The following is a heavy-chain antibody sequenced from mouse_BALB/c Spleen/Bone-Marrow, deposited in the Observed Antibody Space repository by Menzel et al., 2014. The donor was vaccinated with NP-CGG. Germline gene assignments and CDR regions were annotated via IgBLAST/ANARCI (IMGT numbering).Heavy chain of an antibody. CDR3: ARWEYYAMDY. CDR1: GFNIKDTY. D-gene: IGHD4-1*01. J-gene: IGHJ4*01. CDR2: IDPANGNT. Sequence: EVKLMESGAELVKPGASVKLSCTASGFNIKDTYMHWVKQRPEQGLEWIGRIDPANGNTKYDRKFQGKATITADTSSNTAYLQLSSLTSEDTAVYYCARWEYYAMDYWGQGTSVTVSS. V-gene: IGHV14-3*02.